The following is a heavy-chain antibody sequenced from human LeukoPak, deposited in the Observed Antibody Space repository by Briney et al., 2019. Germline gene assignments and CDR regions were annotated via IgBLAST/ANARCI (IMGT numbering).Heavy chain of an antibody. Sequence: GGSPRLSCAASGFTFDDYAMHWVRQAPGKGLEWVSLISWDGGSTYYADSVKGRFTISRDNSKNSLYLQMNSLRAEDTALYYCAKDRHYYDSSGYDYWGQGTLVTVSS. CDR2: ISWDGGST. J-gene: IGHJ4*02. CDR3: AKDRHYYDSSGYDY. CDR1: GFTFDDYA. V-gene: IGHV3-43D*03. D-gene: IGHD3-22*01.